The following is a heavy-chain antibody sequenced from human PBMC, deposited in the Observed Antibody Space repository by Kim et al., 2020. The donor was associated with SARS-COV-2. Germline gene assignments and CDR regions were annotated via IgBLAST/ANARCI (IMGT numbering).Heavy chain of an antibody. CDR3: TRRAHDNTWFDP. CDR2: TYYRSKWNN. Sequence: SQTLSLTCDISGDSVSSDRSAWNWIRQSPSRGLEWLGRTYYRSKWNNDYAASVKSRITINSDTSKNQFSLHLNSVTPEDTAVYYCTRRAHDNTWFDPWGQGILVTVSS. D-gene: IGHD3-22*01. J-gene: IGHJ5*02. CDR1: GDSVSSDRSA. V-gene: IGHV6-1*01.